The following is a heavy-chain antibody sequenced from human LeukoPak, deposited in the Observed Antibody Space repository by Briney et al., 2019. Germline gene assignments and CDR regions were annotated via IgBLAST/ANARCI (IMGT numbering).Heavy chain of an antibody. CDR1: GFTFSNSA. J-gene: IGHJ4*02. D-gene: IGHD3-9*01. CDR2: ISGSSTST. CDR3: AKDSGAFDWWVFDY. V-gene: IGHV3-23*01. Sequence: GGSLRLSCAASGFTFSNSAMSWVRQVPGKGLEWVSAISGSSTSTYFADSVKGRFIISRDNSNNTLYLQMNSLRAEDTAVYYCAKDSGAFDWWVFDYWGQGTLVTVSS.